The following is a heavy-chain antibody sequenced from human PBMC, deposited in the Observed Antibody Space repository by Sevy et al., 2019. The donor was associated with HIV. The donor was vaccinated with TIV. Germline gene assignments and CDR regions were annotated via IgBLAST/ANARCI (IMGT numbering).Heavy chain of an antibody. CDR2: VSSDGSEI. V-gene: IGHV3-30-3*01. CDR1: GFTFSTYA. Sequence: GGCLRLSCAVSGFTFSTYAMHWVRQAPGKGLECVAIVSSDGSEINYADSVKGRFTISIDNSRNTLYLQMNSLRTEDTALYYCARDQLGSIDYWGQGTLVTVSS. CDR3: ARDQLGSIDY. D-gene: IGHD6-13*01. J-gene: IGHJ4*02.